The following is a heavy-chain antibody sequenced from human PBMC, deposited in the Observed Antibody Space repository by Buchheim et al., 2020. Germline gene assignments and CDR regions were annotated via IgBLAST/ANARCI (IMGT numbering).Heavy chain of an antibody. Sequence: QVQLVESGGGVVQPGRSLRLSCEASRFNFTTYAMHWVRQAPGKGLEWVALISYDGSSKYYADSVKGRFTISRDNSKDTVYLQMNSLTIEDTAVYYCARDRSDIVVVVAATVDYWGQGTL. CDR1: RFNFTTYA. V-gene: IGHV3-30*03. J-gene: IGHJ4*02. CDR2: ISYDGSSK. D-gene: IGHD2-15*01. CDR3: ARDRSDIVVVVAATVDY.